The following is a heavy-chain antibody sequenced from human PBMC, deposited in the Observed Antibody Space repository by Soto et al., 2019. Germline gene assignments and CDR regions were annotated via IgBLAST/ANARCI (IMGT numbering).Heavy chain of an antibody. CDR3: ARGSTDSYPGSRIFDF. Sequence: GGSLRLSCAASGFTFSNYAMNWVRQAPGKGLEWVSSITDTGGDAKYADSVRGRFVISRDNSKKTLYLQMTSLTAEDSAMYFCARGSTDSYPGSRIFDFWGRGTLVTVSS. CDR1: GFTFSNYA. J-gene: IGHJ4*02. D-gene: IGHD3-10*01. CDR2: ITDTGGDA. V-gene: IGHV3-23*01.